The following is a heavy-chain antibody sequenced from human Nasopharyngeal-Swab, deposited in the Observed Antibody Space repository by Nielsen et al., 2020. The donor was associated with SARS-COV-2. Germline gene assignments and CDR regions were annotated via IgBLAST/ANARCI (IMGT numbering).Heavy chain of an antibody. V-gene: IGHV3-48*03. D-gene: IGHD3-9*01. CDR1: GFTFSSYE. CDR3: AMRYYDILTGYRRGYYYGMDV. CDR2: ISSSSSTI. J-gene: IGHJ6*02. Sequence: GESLKISCAASGFTFSSYETNWVRQAPGKGLEWVSYISSSSSTIYYADSVKGRFTISRDNAKNSLYLQMNSLRAEDTAVYYCAMRYYDILTGYRRGYYYGMDVWGQGTTVTVSS.